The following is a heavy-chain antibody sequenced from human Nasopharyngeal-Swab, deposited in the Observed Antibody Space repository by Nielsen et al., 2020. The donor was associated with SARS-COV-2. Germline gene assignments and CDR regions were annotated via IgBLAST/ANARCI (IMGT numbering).Heavy chain of an antibody. D-gene: IGHD6-13*01. CDR3: ARGRLAAPNFDY. J-gene: IGHJ4*02. CDR1: GFTFSSYA. V-gene: IGHV3-23*01. Sequence: GESLKISCAASGFTFSSYAMSWVRQAPGKGLEWVSAISGSGGSTYYADSVKGRFTISRDNSKNTLYLQMNSLRAEDTAVYYCARGRLAAPNFDYWGQGTLVTVSS. CDR2: ISGSGGST.